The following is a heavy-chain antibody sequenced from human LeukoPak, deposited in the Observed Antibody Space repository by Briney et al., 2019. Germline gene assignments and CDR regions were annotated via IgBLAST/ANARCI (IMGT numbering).Heavy chain of an antibody. CDR3: ARDYSSGWYGVKTDYYYYYYGMDV. Sequence: GGSLRLSCAASGFTFSSYSMNWVRQAPGKGLEWVSSISSSSSYIYYADSVKGRFTISRDNAKNSLYLQMNSLRAEDTAVYYCARDYSSGWYGVKTDYYYYYYGMDVWGQGTTVTVSS. CDR1: GFTFSSYS. D-gene: IGHD6-19*01. V-gene: IGHV3-21*01. J-gene: IGHJ6*02. CDR2: ISSSSSYI.